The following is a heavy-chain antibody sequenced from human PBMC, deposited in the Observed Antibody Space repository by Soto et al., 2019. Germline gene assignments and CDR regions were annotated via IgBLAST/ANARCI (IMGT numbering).Heavy chain of an antibody. Sequence: QVQLVQSGAAVKKPGSSVKVSCKASGGTFSSYAISWVRQAPGQGHEWMGGIIPIFGTANYAQKFQGRVTITADESTSTAYLELSSLRTEDTAVYYCAGGSGSYYNPIIHWGQGTLVTVSS. CDR1: GGTFSSYA. D-gene: IGHD3-10*01. CDR2: IIPIFGTA. J-gene: IGHJ4*02. CDR3: AGGSGSYYNPIIH. V-gene: IGHV1-69*01.